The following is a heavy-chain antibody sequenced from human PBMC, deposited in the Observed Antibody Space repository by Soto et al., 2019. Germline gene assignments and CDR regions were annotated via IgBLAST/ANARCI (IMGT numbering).Heavy chain of an antibody. D-gene: IGHD3-10*01. CDR1: GGSISSSNW. CDR3: ARAYGSGSYYTIFDYYYYGTDV. J-gene: IGHJ6*02. CDR2: IYHSGST. V-gene: IGHV4-4*02. Sequence: SETLSLTCAVSGGSISSSNWWSWVRQPPGKGLEWIGEIYHSGSTNYNPSLKSRVTISVDKSKNQFSLKLSSVTAADTAVYYCARAYGSGSYYTIFDYYYYGTDVWGQGTTVTVSS.